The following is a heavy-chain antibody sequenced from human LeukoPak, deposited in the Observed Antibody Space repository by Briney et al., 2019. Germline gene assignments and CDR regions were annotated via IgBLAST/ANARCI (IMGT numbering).Heavy chain of an antibody. D-gene: IGHD6-19*01. J-gene: IGHJ3*02. V-gene: IGHV3-48*03. CDR3: ASRPGSGWYQGAFDI. CDR1: GFTFSSYE. Sequence: GGPLRLSCAASGFTFSSYEMNWVRQAPGKGLEWVSYISSSGSTIYYADSVKGRFTISRDNAKNSLYLQMNSLRAEDTAVYYCASRPGSGWYQGAFDIWGQGTMVTVSS. CDR2: ISSSGSTI.